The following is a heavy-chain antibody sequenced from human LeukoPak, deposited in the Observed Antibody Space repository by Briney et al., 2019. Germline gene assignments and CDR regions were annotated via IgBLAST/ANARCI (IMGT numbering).Heavy chain of an antibody. CDR3: ARVYYYYYYMDV. CDR1: GGSISSSSYY. CDR2: IYYRGST. Sequence: SETLSLICTVSGGSISSSSYYWGWIRQPPGKGLEWIGSIYYRGSTYYNPSLKSRVTISVDTSKNQFSLKLSSVTAADTAVYYCARVYYYYYYMDVWGKGTTVTISS. V-gene: IGHV4-39*01. J-gene: IGHJ6*03.